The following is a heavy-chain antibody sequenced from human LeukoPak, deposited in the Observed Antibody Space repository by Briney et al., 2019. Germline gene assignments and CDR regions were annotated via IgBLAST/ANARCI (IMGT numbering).Heavy chain of an antibody. CDR3: AKSGCSSTSCRNPLYNWFDP. V-gene: IGHV3-30*02. CDR1: GFTFSSYG. CDR2: IRYDGSNK. J-gene: IGHJ5*02. Sequence: GGSLRLSCAASGFTFSSYGMHWVRQAPGKGLEWVAFIRYDGSNKYYADSVKGRFTISRDNSKNTLYLQMNSLRAEDTAVYYCAKSGCSSTSCRNPLYNWFDPWGQGTLVTVSS. D-gene: IGHD2-2*01.